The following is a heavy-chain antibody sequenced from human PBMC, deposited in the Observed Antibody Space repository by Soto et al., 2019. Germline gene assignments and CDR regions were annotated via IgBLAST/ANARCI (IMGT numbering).Heavy chain of an antibody. D-gene: IGHD5-18*01. J-gene: IGHJ3*02. V-gene: IGHV3-23*01. CDR2: ISGSGGST. CDR1: GFTFSSYA. Sequence: GGSLRLSCAASGFTFSSYAMSWVRQAPGKGLEWVSAISGSGGSTYYADSVKGRFTISRDNSKNTLYLQMNSLRAEDTAVYYCANHISGYSYGHHYDTFDIWGQGTMVTVSS. CDR3: ANHISGYSYGHHYDTFDI.